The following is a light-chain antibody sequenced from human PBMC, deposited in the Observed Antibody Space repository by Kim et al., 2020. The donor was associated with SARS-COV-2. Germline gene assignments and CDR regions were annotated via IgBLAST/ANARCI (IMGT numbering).Light chain of an antibody. CDR2: DAS. CDR3: QQYKSRWT. Sequence: DIQMTQSPSTLSASVGDRVTITCRASQSISSWLAWYQQNPGKAPKVLIYDASSLESGVPSRFSGSGSGTEFTLTISSLQPDDFATYYCQQYKSRWTFGQGTKVDIK. J-gene: IGKJ1*01. V-gene: IGKV1-5*01. CDR1: QSISSW.